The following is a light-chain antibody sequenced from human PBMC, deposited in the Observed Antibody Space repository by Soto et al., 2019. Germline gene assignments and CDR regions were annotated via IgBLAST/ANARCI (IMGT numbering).Light chain of an antibody. CDR1: QTVSNTY. V-gene: IGKV3-20*01. Sequence: EIVLTQFPGALSLSPGERVTLSCRASQTVSNTYLAWYQQKSGQAHKFLSYGASNRATDIPDRFSGSGSGTDVTPTISRLEPEDFAVYYCQQYGSLPPTFGGGTKVEIK. CDR3: QQYGSLPPT. J-gene: IGKJ4*01. CDR2: GAS.